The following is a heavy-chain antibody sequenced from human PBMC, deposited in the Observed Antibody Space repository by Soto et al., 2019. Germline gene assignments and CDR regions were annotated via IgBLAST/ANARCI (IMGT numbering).Heavy chain of an antibody. D-gene: IGHD3-9*01. CDR2: IIPIFGTA. CDR1: GGTFSSYA. CDR3: ARDSTNDIVTGYTHFQH. J-gene: IGHJ1*01. V-gene: IGHV1-69*12. Sequence: QVQLVQSGAEVKKPGSSVKVSCKASGGTFSSYAISWVRQAPGQGLEWMGGIIPIFGTANYAQKFQGRVTITADESXSXXYMELSSLRSEDTAVYYCARDSTNDIVTGYTHFQHWGQGTLVTVSS.